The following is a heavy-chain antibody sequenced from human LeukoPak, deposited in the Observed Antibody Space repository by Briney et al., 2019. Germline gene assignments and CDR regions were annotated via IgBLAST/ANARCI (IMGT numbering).Heavy chain of an antibody. CDR2: IFHSGNT. D-gene: IGHD3-16*02. Sequence: SETLSLTCAVSGYSISSGYYWGWFRQPPGKGLEWIGCIFHSGNTYYNPSLKSRVTISVDTSKNQFSLKLSSVTAADTAVYYCARIYVWGSYRFDYWGQGTLVTVSS. CDR3: ARIYVWGSYRFDY. V-gene: IGHV4-38-2*01. CDR1: GYSISSGYY. J-gene: IGHJ4*02.